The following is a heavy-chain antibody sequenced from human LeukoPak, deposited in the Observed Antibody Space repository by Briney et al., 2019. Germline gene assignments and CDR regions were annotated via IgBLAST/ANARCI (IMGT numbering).Heavy chain of an antibody. Sequence: PSETLSLTCGVSGDSISTSSYYWGWIRQPPGKGLEWIGTIYYSGSTYYNPSLMSRVTISVDTSKNQFSLKLSSVTAADTAVYYCARHKDYYYSYMDVWGKGTTVTISS. CDR2: IYYSGST. CDR3: ARHKDYYYSYMDV. V-gene: IGHV4-39*01. J-gene: IGHJ6*03. CDR1: GDSISTSSYY.